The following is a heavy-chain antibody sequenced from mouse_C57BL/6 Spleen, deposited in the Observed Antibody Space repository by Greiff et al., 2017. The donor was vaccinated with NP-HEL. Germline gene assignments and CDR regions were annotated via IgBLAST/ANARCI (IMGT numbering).Heavy chain of an antibody. J-gene: IGHJ1*03. D-gene: IGHD1-1*01. CDR3: DRDYYGSSYWYFDV. CDR1: GFSLSTFGMG. V-gene: IGHV8-8*01. Sequence: QVTLKVSGPGILQPSQTLSLTCSFSGFSLSTFGMGVGWIRQPSGKGLEWLAHIWWDDDKYYNPALESRLTISKDTSKNQVFLKIANVDTAATSTYYCDRDYYGSSYWYFDVWGTGTTVTVSS. CDR2: IWWDDDK.